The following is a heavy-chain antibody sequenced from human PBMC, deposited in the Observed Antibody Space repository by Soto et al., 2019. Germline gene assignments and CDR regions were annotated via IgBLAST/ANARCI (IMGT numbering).Heavy chain of an antibody. V-gene: IGHV3-7*03. CDR2: INQDGSVT. D-gene: IGHD4-17*01. CDR1: GFTFRSYW. CDR3: AGDKPYGDSHDF. Sequence: GGSLRLSCAATGFTFRSYWMSWVRQAPGKGLEWVANINQDGSVTNHVDSVKSRFTISRDNAKNSLYLQMNSLRADDTAVYYCAGDKPYGDSHDFWGQGTLVTVSS. J-gene: IGHJ4*02.